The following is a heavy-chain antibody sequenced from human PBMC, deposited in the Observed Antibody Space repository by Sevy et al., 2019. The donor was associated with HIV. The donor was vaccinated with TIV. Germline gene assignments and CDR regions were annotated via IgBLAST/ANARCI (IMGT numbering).Heavy chain of an antibody. Sequence: ASVKVSCKASGYTFTNYFMHWVRQAPGQGLEWMGIIIPSGGSTTYAQKFQGRVTMTRDTSTSTVYMELRSLRSEDTAVYYCASGTGVWGQGTPVTVSS. CDR2: IIPSGGST. CDR1: GYTFTNYF. D-gene: IGHD1-26*01. J-gene: IGHJ4*02. V-gene: IGHV1-46*01. CDR3: ASGTGV.